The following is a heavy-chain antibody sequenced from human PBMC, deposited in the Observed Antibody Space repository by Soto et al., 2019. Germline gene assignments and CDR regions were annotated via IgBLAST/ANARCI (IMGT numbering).Heavy chain of an antibody. CDR1: GFTFSDYG. CDR3: ARDNWNTV. D-gene: IGHD1-20*01. Sequence: GGSLRLSCAASGFTFSDYGMHWVRQVPGKGLVWVSRVNGDGSSTFYADSVKGRFTISRDNAENTVFLQMNSLRAEDTAVYYCARDNWNTVWGQGTMVTVSS. CDR2: VNGDGSST. J-gene: IGHJ3*01. V-gene: IGHV3-74*01.